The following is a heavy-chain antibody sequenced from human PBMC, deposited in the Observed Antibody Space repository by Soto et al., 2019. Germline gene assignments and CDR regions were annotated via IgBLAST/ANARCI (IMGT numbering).Heavy chain of an antibody. CDR1: GFTFSGYA. V-gene: IGHV3-23*01. Sequence: GGALRLSFAASGFTFSGYAMSWVRQAPGKGLVWVSSITMSADGTYYTDSVKGRFTISRDSSKNTVFLQMNSLRAEDTAIYYCKRTLANFEYWGQGILVTVSS. J-gene: IGHJ4*02. CDR2: ITMSADGT. CDR3: KRTLANFEY.